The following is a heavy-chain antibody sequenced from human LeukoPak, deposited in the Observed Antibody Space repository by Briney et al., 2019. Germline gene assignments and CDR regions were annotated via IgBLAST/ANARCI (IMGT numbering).Heavy chain of an antibody. CDR2: IYYSGST. D-gene: IGHD3-22*01. J-gene: IGHJ2*01. V-gene: IGHV4-59*08. Sequence: SETLSLTCTVSGGSISSYYWSWIRQPPGKGLEWIGYIYYSGSTNYNPSLKSRVTISVDTSKNQFSLKLSSVTAADTAVYYCARSGSFPDWYFDLWGRGTLVTVSS. CDR1: GGSISSYY. CDR3: ARSGSFPDWYFDL.